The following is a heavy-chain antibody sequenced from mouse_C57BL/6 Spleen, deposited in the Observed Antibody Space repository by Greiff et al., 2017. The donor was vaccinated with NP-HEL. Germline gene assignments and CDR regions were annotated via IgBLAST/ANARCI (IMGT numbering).Heavy chain of an antibody. Sequence: VQGVESGAELVRPGASVTLSCKASGYTFTDYEMHWVKQTPVHGLEWIGAIDPETGGTAYNQKFKGKAILTADKSSSTAYMELRSLTSEDSAVYYCTRSELRFDYWGQGTTLTVSS. CDR3: TRSELRFDY. J-gene: IGHJ2*01. CDR2: IDPETGGT. CDR1: GYTFTDYE. D-gene: IGHD1-1*01. V-gene: IGHV1-15*01.